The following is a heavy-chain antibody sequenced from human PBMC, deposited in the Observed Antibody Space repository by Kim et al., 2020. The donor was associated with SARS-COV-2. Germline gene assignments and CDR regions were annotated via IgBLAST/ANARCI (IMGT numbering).Heavy chain of an antibody. Sequence: ASVKVSCKASGYTFTSYGISWVRQAPGQGLEWMGWISAYNGNTNYAQKLQGRVTMTTDTSTSTAYMELRSLRSDDTAVYYCARGLRITIFGVVNDAFDIWGQGTMVTVSS. V-gene: IGHV1-18*01. CDR2: ISAYNGNT. CDR1: GYTFTSYG. J-gene: IGHJ3*02. D-gene: IGHD3-3*01. CDR3: ARGLRITIFGVVNDAFDI.